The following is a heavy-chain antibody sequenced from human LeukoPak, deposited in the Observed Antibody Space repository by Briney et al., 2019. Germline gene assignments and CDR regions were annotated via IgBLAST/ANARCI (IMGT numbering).Heavy chain of an antibody. CDR1: GFTLSNYW. Sequence: GGSLRLSCSASGFTLSNYWMHWVRQAPGKGLVWVARLHSDGAFTTYADSVKGRFTISRDTAKNTLYLQMNSLRVEDTAVYYCARFVVVTAGDYWGQGTLVTVSS. J-gene: IGHJ4*01. D-gene: IGHD2-21*02. CDR3: ARFVVVTAGDY. CDR2: LHSDGAFT. V-gene: IGHV3-74*01.